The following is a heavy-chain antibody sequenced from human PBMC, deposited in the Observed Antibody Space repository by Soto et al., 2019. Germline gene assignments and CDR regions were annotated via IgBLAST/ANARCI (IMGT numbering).Heavy chain of an antibody. V-gene: IGHV4-4*07. CDR1: GGSISSYY. Sequence: SETLSLTCTVSGGSISSYYWSWIRQPAGKGLEWIGRIYTSGSTNYNPSLKSRVTMSVDTSKNQFSLKLSSVTAADTAVYYCARGYMVRGVKLYGMDVWGQGTTVTVSS. CDR3: ARGYMVRGVKLYGMDV. D-gene: IGHD3-10*01. CDR2: IYTSGST. J-gene: IGHJ6*02.